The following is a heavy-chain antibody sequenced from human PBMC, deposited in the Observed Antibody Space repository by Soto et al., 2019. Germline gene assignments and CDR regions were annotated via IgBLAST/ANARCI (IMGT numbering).Heavy chain of an antibody. D-gene: IGHD3-3*01. CDR3: ARDLTYYDFWSGYPTPNGMDV. V-gene: IGHV3-21*01. CDR2: ISSSSSYI. CDR1: GFTFSSYS. J-gene: IGHJ6*02. Sequence: KTGGSLRLSCAASGFTFSSYSMNWVRQAPGKGLEWVSSISSSSSYIYYADSVKGRFTISRDNAKNSLYLQVNSLRAEDTAVYYCARDLTYYDFWSGYPTPNGMDVWGQGTTVTVSS.